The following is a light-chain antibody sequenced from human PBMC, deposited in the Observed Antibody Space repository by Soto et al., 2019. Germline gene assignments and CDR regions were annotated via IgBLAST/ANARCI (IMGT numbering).Light chain of an antibody. CDR3: QQYNNWSPWT. CDR2: GAS. CDR1: QSVSSN. J-gene: IGKJ1*01. V-gene: IGKV3D-15*01. Sequence: EIVMTQSPATLSVSPGERATLSCRASQSVSSNLAWYQQNPGQAPRLLIYGASTRATGIPARFSGSGSGTEFTLTISRLQSEDFAVYYCQQYNNWSPWTFGQGTKVEIK.